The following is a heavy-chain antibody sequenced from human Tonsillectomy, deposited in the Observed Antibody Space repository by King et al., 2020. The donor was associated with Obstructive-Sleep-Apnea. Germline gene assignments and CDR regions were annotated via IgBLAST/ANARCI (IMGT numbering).Heavy chain of an antibody. CDR2: IYYNGSS. J-gene: IGHJ4*02. CDR3: AREGGISGNY. CDR1: GGSIKNSY. D-gene: IGHD1-20*01. Sequence: VQLVESGPGLVKTSETLSLTCTVSGGSIKNSYWSWIRQPPGKGLVWIGYIYYNGSSTYNPSLKSRISMSVDMSKNQFSLKLRSVTAADTAVYYCAREGGISGNYWGQGTLVTVSS. V-gene: IGHV4-59*01.